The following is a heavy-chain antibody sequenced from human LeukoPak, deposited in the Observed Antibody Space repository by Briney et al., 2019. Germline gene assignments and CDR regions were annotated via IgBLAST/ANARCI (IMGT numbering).Heavy chain of an antibody. J-gene: IGHJ4*02. D-gene: IGHD6-13*01. Sequence: GGSLRLSCTTSGFNFNNAWMNWVRQAPGKGLEWVANIKQDGSDKYYVDSVKGRFTISRDNAKNSLYLQMNSLRAEDTAVYYCAIIPRAAAGPSARSPFHYWGQGTLVTVSS. CDR3: AIIPRAAAGPSARSPFHY. CDR2: IKQDGSDK. CDR1: GFNFNNAW. V-gene: IGHV3-7*01.